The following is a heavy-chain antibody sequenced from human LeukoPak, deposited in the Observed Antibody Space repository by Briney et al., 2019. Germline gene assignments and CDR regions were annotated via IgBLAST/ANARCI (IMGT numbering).Heavy chain of an antibody. Sequence: PSETLSLTCTVSGGSISSRSDYWWAWIRQPPGKGLEWIGSVYFNGHTYYNPFLESRLTISVDTSNDQFSLRLASVTAADTAVYYCVRQRASGAWAFDFWGQGTLATVSS. V-gene: IGHV4-39*01. J-gene: IGHJ4*02. CDR2: VYFNGHT. CDR1: GGSISSRSDY. CDR3: VRQRASGAWAFDF. D-gene: IGHD2-8*02.